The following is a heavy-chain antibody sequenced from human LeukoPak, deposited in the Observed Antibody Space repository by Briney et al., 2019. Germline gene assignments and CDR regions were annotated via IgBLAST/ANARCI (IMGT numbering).Heavy chain of an antibody. V-gene: IGHV3-30*03. J-gene: IGHJ4*02. D-gene: IGHD6-19*01. CDR3: VGHSSGWYSDY. CDR1: GFTFSSYG. CDR2: ISYDGSNK. Sequence: GGSLRLSCAASGFTFSSYGMHWVRQAPGKGLEWVAVISYDGSNKYYADSVKGRFTISRDNSKNTLYLQMNSLRAEDTAVYYCVGHSSGWYSDYWGQGTLVTVSS.